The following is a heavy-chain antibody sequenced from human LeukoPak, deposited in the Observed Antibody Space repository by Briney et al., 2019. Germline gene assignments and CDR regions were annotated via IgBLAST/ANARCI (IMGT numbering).Heavy chain of an antibody. CDR3: ARDVWGDRDSYFDY. V-gene: IGHV3-74*01. Sequence: GGSLRLSCAASGFTFSSYWMHWVCQAPGKGLVWVSRINSGGTSTNYGGSVKGRFTISRDNAKNTLYLQMNSLRAEDTAVYYCARDVWGDRDSYFDYWGQGTLVTVSS. D-gene: IGHD2-21*01. CDR2: INSGGTST. J-gene: IGHJ4*02. CDR1: GFTFSSYW.